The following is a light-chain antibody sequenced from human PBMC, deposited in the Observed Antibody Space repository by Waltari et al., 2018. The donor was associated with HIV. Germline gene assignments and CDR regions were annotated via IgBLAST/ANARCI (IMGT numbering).Light chain of an antibody. CDR1: SLTNKY. J-gene: IGLJ2*01. CDR3: SSRDSSNSPLL. CDR2: SKN. Sequence: SSALVPDPTVSVALSYTVKLTYQGDSLTNKYARWYHARPGQAPVLVIFSKNSRPSGIPDRFSGSTSGDTASLTIIGAQAEDEAAYFCSSRDSSNSPLLFGGGTKLTVL. V-gene: IGLV3-19*01.